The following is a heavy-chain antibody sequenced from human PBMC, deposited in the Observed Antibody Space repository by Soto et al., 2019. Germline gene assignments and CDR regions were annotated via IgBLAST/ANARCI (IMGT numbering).Heavy chain of an antibody. CDR2: INSDGSRR. J-gene: IGHJ2*01. CDR3: ARGGYGAWFLVP. D-gene: IGHD3-16*01. Sequence: EVQLVESGGDLVQPGGSLRLSCAASGFTFSTYWMHWVRQAPGKGLVWVSRINSDGSRRNYADSGEGRFTIPRGNAKNTVYLHMHSLRGDGTAVCYAARGGYGAWFLVPRGRGSLVTVSS. V-gene: IGHV3-74*01. CDR1: GFTFSTYW.